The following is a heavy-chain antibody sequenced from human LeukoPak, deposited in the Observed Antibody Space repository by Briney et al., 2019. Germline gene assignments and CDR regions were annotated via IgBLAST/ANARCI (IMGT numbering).Heavy chain of an antibody. V-gene: IGHV6-1*01. D-gene: IGHD4-23*01. CDR3: ARYFNGGKGAFDY. Sequence: SQTLSLPCAISGDSVSSNSDAWNWIQPSPSGGLEWLGRTYYRSKWYNDYAVSVKSRITVNPDTYKNQFSLQLNSVTPEDTAGYYCARYFNGGKGAFDYWGQGTLVTVSS. CDR1: GDSVSSNSDA. CDR2: TYYRSKWYN. J-gene: IGHJ4*02.